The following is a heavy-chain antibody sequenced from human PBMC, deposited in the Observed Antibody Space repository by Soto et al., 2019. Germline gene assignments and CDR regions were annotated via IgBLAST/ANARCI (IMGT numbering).Heavy chain of an antibody. J-gene: IGHJ4*02. D-gene: IGHD1-1*01. CDR2: IYYSGST. CDR1: GGSISSYY. Sequence: QVQLQESGPGLVKPSETLSLTCTVSGGSISSYYWSWIRQPPGKGLEWIGYIYYSGSTNYNPSLKSRVTTSVDTSKNPFPLTLSSVTAADTAVYYCARRYGYSFDYWGQGTLVTVSS. V-gene: IGHV4-59*08. CDR3: ARRYGYSFDY.